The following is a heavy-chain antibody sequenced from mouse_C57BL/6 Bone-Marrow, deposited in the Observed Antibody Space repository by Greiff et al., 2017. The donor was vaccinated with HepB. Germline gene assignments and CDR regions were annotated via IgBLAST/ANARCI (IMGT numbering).Heavy chain of an antibody. V-gene: IGHV1-81*01. CDR2: IYPRSGNT. CDR1: GYTFTSYG. D-gene: IGHD3-2*02. Sequence: QVQLQQSGAELARPGASVKLSCKASGYTFTSYGISWVKQRTGQGLEWIGEIYPRSGNTYYNEKFKGKATLTADKSSSTAYMELRSLTSEDSAVYFCARRRDSSGYDYAMDYWGQGTSVTVSS. CDR3: ARRRDSSGYDYAMDY. J-gene: IGHJ4*01.